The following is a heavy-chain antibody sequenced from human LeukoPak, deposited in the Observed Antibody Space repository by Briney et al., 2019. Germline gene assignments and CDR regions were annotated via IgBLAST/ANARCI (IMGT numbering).Heavy chain of an antibody. CDR1: GFTFSNYE. CDR3: ARGGLTIAESTTSWYLDY. Sequence: PGGSLRLSCAGSGFTFSNYEMHWVRQAPGKGLEWVSYISSTGSTIYYAGSVKGRFTISRDNAKNSLYLQMNSLRGEDTGVYYCARGGLTIAESTTSWYLDYWGQGTLVTVSS. CDR2: ISSTGSTI. D-gene: IGHD1-26*01. V-gene: IGHV3-48*03. J-gene: IGHJ4*02.